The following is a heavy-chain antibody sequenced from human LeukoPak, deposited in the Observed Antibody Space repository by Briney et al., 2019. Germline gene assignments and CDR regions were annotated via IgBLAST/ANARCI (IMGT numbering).Heavy chain of an antibody. D-gene: IGHD2-2*01. J-gene: IGHJ5*02. V-gene: IGHV1-69*05. CDR1: GGTFSSYA. Sequence: SVKVSCKASGGTFSSYAISWVRQAPGQGLEWMGRIIPIFGTANYAQKFQGRVTITTDESTSTAYMALSSLRSEDTAVYYCAREAKGNIVVVPAAMRLDPWGQGTLVTVSS. CDR2: IIPIFGTA. CDR3: AREAKGNIVVVPAAMRLDP.